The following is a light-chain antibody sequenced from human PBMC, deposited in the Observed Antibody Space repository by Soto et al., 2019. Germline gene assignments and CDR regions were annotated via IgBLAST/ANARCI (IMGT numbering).Light chain of an antibody. CDR3: QQYGSSRWT. CDR2: GAS. V-gene: IGKV3-20*01. Sequence: EIVLTQSPGTLSLSPGERATLSCRASQSVSSSYLAWYQQNRGQAPRLLIYGASSRAPGIPDRFGGRGSGTDFTLTISRLELEDFAVYYCQQYGSSRWTFGQGTKVEIK. J-gene: IGKJ1*01. CDR1: QSVSSSY.